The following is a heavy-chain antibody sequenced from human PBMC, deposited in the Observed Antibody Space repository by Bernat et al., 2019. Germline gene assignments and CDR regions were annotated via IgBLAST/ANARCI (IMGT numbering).Heavy chain of an antibody. D-gene: IGHD5-12*01. V-gene: IGHV3-7*01. CDR1: GFTFSRFW. CDR2: IKQDGSEK. J-gene: IGHJ5*02. Sequence: EVQLVESGGGLVQPGGSLRLSCAASGFTFSRFWMSWVRQAPGKGLEGVANIKQDGSEKHYVDAVKGRFTISRDNGKNSLFLQMNSLRAEDTAVYYCASEWLRFTPLDPWGQGTLVTVSS. CDR3: ASEWLRFTPLDP.